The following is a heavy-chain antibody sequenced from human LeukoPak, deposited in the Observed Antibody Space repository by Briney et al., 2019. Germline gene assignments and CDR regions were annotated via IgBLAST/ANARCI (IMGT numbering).Heavy chain of an antibody. Sequence: ASVKVSCKTSGYTFVNYVLSWVRQAPGQGLEWVGWISPYNGETDSAPKFQGRVTLTTDKSTTTGNMELTSLRSDDTAIYYCAIGYYSWGQGTLVTVSS. J-gene: IGHJ4*02. CDR3: AIGYYS. D-gene: IGHD2-15*01. CDR2: ISPYNGET. V-gene: IGHV1-18*01. CDR1: GYTFVNYV.